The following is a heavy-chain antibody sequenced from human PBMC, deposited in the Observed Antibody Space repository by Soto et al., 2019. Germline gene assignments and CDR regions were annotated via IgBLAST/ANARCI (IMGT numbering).Heavy chain of an antibody. D-gene: IGHD6-13*01. CDR3: ARVRYSSSWYFDY. J-gene: IGHJ4*02. CDR1: GYTFTGYY. V-gene: IGHV1-2*04. CDR2: INPNSGGT. Sequence: QVQLVQSGAEVKKPGASVKVSCKASGYTFTGYYMHWVRQAPGQGLEWMGWINPNSGGTNFAQKFQGWVTMTRDTSISTAYMELSRLRSDDTAVYYCARVRYSSSWYFDYWGQGTLVTVSS.